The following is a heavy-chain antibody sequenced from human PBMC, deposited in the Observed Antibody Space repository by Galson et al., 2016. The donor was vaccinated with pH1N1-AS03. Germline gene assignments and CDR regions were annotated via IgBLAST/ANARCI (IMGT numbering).Heavy chain of an antibody. D-gene: IGHD2/OR15-2a*01. CDR3: ARAFEEYLLRDYSSVFDS. CDR2: IMNNNDNT. J-gene: IGHJ4*02. CDR1: GYTFSNYG. V-gene: IGHV1-18*01. Sequence: SVKVSCKASGYTFSNYGITWVRQAPGQGLQWMGWIMNNNDNTIYGQNFQGRVTLTTDPSTNTAYMELKNLRSDDTGVYYCARAFEEYLLRDYSSVFDSWGQGTLVTVSS.